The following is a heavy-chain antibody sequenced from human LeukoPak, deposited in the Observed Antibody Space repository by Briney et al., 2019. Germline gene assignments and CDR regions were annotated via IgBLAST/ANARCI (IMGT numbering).Heavy chain of an antibody. J-gene: IGHJ4*02. CDR3: ARDFTGSGWPFDY. CDR1: GFTFSSYS. D-gene: IGHD6-19*01. Sequence: GGSLRLSCAASGFTFSSYSMNWVRQAPGKGLAWVSSISSSRSYIYYADSVKGRFTISRDNAKNSLYLQMNSLRAEDTAVYYCARDFTGSGWPFDYWGQGTLVTVSS. CDR2: ISSSRSYI. V-gene: IGHV3-21*01.